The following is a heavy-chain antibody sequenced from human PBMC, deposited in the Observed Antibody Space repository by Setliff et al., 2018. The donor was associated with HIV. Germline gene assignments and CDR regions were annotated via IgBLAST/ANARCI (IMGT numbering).Heavy chain of an antibody. J-gene: IGHJ5*02. D-gene: IGHD3-22*01. Sequence: SETLSLTCAVYGGSFSGYYWGWIRQPPGKGLEYIGSIYHSGSTYYNPSLKSRLTISVDTSKNQFSLKLSSVTAADTAVYYCASRVYYYDSNNFLREEGFDPWGQGTLVTVSS. CDR3: ASRVYYYDSNNFLREEGFDP. CDR1: GGSFSGYY. V-gene: IGHV4-34*01. CDR2: IYHSGST.